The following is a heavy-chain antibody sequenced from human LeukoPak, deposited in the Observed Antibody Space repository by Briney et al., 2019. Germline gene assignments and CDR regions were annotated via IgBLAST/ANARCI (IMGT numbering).Heavy chain of an antibody. Sequence: GGSLRLSCAASGFTFSSYSMNWVRQAPGKGLEWVSSISSSSSYIYYADSVKGRFTISRDNAKNSLYLQMNSLRAGDTAVYYCAREGIAVAGPFDYWGQGTLVTVSS. CDR3: AREGIAVAGPFDY. CDR2: ISSSSSYI. V-gene: IGHV3-21*01. J-gene: IGHJ4*02. D-gene: IGHD6-19*01. CDR1: GFTFSSYS.